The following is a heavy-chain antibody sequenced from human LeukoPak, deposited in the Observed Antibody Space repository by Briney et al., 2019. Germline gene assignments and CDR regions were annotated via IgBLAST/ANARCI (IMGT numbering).Heavy chain of an antibody. V-gene: IGHV1-3*01. Sequence: GASVKVSCKASGYTFTSYAMHWVRQAPGQRLEWMGWINAGNGNTKYSQKFQGRVTITRDTSASTAYMELSSLRSEDTAVYYCARVRPNSWYGVDWFDPWGQGTLVTVSS. CDR2: INAGNGNT. CDR3: ARVRPNSWYGVDWFDP. D-gene: IGHD6-13*01. J-gene: IGHJ5*02. CDR1: GYTFTSYA.